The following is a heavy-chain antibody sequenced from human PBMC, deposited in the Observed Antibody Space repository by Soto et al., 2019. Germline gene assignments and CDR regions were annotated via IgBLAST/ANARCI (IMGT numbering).Heavy chain of an antibody. Sequence: EVQLVESGGGLVKPGGSLRLSCAASGFTFSSYSMNWVRQAPGKGLEWVSSISSSSSYIYYADSVKGRFTISRDNAKNLLYLTMNSLRAGDTAVYYCASQQGSPINFDYLGQGTLVTVSS. CDR2: ISSSSSYI. J-gene: IGHJ4*02. CDR3: ASQQGSPINFDY. CDR1: GFTFSSYS. D-gene: IGHD6-13*01. V-gene: IGHV3-21*01.